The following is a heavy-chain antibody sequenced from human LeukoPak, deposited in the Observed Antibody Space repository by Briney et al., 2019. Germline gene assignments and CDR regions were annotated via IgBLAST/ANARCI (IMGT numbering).Heavy chain of an antibody. Sequence: ASVKVSCKASVYTFTSRGISWVRQAPGQGLEWMGWINGDSGNTNYAQKFQGRVTMTRDTSTNTAYMELRSLRSDDTAVYYCGRDEVSGGWYNHWGQGTLVTVSS. J-gene: IGHJ4*02. CDR3: GRDEVSGGWYNH. CDR1: VYTFTSRG. CDR2: INGDSGNT. V-gene: IGHV1-18*01. D-gene: IGHD6-19*01.